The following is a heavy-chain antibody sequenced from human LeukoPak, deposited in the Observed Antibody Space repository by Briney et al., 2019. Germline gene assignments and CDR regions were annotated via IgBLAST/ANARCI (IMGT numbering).Heavy chain of an antibody. CDR2: IYYSGST. CDR3: ARDSYYYDSSGYD. D-gene: IGHD3-22*01. V-gene: IGHV4-39*07. Sequence: PSETLSLTCTASGGSISSSSYYWGWIRQPPGKGLEWIGSIYYSGSTYYNPSLKSRVTISVDTSKNQFSLKLSSVTAADTAVYYCARDSYYYDSSGYDWGQGTLVTVSS. J-gene: IGHJ4*02. CDR1: GGSISSSSYY.